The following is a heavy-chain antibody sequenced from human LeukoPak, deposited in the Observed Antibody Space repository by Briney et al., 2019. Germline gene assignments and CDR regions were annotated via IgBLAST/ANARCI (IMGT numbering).Heavy chain of an antibody. CDR2: IKSKTDGGTT. J-gene: IGHJ4*02. CDR1: GFTFSNAW. CDR3: TTSRYSSSWSEYYFDY. D-gene: IGHD6-13*01. Sequence: PGGSLRLSCAASGFTFSNAWMSWVRQAPGKGLEWVGRIKSKTDGGTTDYAAPVKGRFTISRDGSKNTLYLQMNSLKTEDTAVYYCTTSRYSSSWSEYYFDYWGQGILVTVSS. V-gene: IGHV3-15*01.